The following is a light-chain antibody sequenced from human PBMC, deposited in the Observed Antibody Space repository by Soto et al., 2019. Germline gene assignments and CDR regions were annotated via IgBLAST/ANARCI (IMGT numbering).Light chain of an antibody. CDR2: EGS. Sequence: QSLLTQPASVSGSPGQSITISCTGTSSDVGSYNLVSWYQQHPGKAPKLMIYEGSKRPSGVSNRFSGSKSGNTASLTISGLQAEEEADYYCCSYAGSRGMVFGGGTKVTVL. CDR3: CSYAGSRGMV. J-gene: IGLJ2*01. CDR1: SSDVGSYNL. V-gene: IGLV2-23*01.